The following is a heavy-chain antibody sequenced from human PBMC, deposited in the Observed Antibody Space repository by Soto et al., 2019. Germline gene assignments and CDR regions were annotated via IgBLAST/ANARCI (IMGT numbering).Heavy chain of an antibody. J-gene: IGHJ6*02. V-gene: IGHV1-69*13. Sequence: SLQVSCKDSGGTFSSYAISCVRQAPGQGLEWMGGIIPIFGTANYAQKFQGRVTITADESTSTAYMELSSLRSEDTAVYYCARGLTRATRYYYYGMDVWGQGHTVTVSS. CDR1: GGTFSSYA. CDR2: IIPIFGTA. CDR3: ARGLTRATRYYYYGMDV.